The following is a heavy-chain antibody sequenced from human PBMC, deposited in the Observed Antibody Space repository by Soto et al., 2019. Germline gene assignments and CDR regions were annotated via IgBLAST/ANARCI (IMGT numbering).Heavy chain of an antibody. J-gene: IGHJ4*02. D-gene: IGHD1-26*01. CDR3: ARRWGAAVDY. CDR1: GGSISSYY. V-gene: IGHV4-59*08. Sequence: SETLSLTCTVSGGSISSYYWSWIRQPPGKGLEWIGYIYYSGSTNYNPSLKSRVTISVDTSKNQFSLKLSSVTAADTAVYYCARRWGAAVDYWGQGTLVTVSS. CDR2: IYYSGST.